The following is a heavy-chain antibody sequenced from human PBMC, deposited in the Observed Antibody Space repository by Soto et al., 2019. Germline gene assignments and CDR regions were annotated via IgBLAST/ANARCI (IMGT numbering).Heavy chain of an antibody. CDR2: IYYSGST. Sequence: SETLSLTCTVSGGSISSGGYYWSWIRQHPGKGLEWIGYIYYSGSTYYNPSLKSRVTISVDTSKNQFSLKLSSVTAADTAVYYCARVRVYDSSARKSPYAFDIWGQGTMVTVSS. D-gene: IGHD3-22*01. J-gene: IGHJ3*02. CDR3: ARVRVYDSSARKSPYAFDI. V-gene: IGHV4-31*03. CDR1: GGSISSGGYY.